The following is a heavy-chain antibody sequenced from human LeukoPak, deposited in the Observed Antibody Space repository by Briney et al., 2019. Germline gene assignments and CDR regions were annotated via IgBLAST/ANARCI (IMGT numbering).Heavy chain of an antibody. V-gene: IGHV4-39*01. J-gene: IGHJ5*02. CDR3: ATQNYYNFWNALNWFDP. CDR1: GDSIGSNNYY. Sequence: PSETQSLTCAVSGDSIGSNNYYWAWIRQSPEKGLEWIGSIYYRGSTYYNPSLKSRVIMSVDTSENHFSLRLTSVTAADTAIYYCATQNYYNFWNALNWFDPWGQGTLVTVSS. D-gene: IGHD3-3*01. CDR2: IYYRGST.